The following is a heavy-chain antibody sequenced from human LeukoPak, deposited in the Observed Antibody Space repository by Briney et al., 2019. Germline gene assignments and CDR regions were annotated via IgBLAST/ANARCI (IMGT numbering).Heavy chain of an antibody. CDR3: ARETGDFDS. V-gene: IGHV3-23*01. CDR2: ISGRGDST. Sequence: PGGSLRLSCAASGFTFSSFAMSWVRQAPGKGLEWVSVISGRGDSTYYADSVKGRFTISRDNSKSTVYLQMNSLRAEDTAVYYCARETGDFDSWGQGTLVTVSS. CDR1: GFTFSSFA. J-gene: IGHJ4*02. D-gene: IGHD7-27*01.